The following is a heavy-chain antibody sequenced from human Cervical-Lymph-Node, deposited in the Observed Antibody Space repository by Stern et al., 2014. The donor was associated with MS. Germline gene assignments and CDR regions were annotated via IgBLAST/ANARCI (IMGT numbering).Heavy chain of an antibody. CDR3: ARSGGRYYLDLGNPPAFDY. J-gene: IGHJ4*02. Sequence: QVQLVQSGAEVKKPGSSVKVSCKASGGTFSNYAITWVRQAPGQGLEWMGGIIPIIGPPNYSQEFQGRVTITADENTNTAYMELSSLRSEDTAMYYCARSGGRYYLDLGNPPAFDYWGQGTLVTVSS. CDR1: GGTFSNYA. CDR2: IIPIIGPP. D-gene: IGHD3-10*01. V-gene: IGHV1-69*01.